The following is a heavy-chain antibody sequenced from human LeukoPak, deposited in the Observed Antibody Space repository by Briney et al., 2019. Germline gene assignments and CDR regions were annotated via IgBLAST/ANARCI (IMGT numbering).Heavy chain of an antibody. CDR2: IYPGDSDT. Sequence: GESLQISCKGSGYSFTSYWIGWVRPMPGKGLEWMGIIYPGDSDTRYSPSFQGQVTISADKSISTAYLQWSSLKASDTAMYYCARRFLEWSYDAFDIWGQGTMVAVSS. D-gene: IGHD3-3*01. CDR3: ARRFLEWSYDAFDI. J-gene: IGHJ3*02. V-gene: IGHV5-51*01. CDR1: GYSFTSYW.